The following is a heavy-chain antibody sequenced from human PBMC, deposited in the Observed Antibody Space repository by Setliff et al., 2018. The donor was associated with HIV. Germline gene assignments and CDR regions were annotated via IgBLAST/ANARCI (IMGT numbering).Heavy chain of an antibody. CDR2: IWYDGSHK. CDR1: GFSSYA. Sequence: GGSLRLPCACSGFSSYAMHWVRQSPAKGLEWVAVIWYDGSHKYYADSVRGRFTIYKDNSKNTLFLQMNSLTAEDTAVYYCAKDGSSGYYYYYMDVWGKGTTVTVSS. V-gene: IGHV3-33*06. J-gene: IGHJ6*03. D-gene: IGHD2-8*02. CDR3: AKDGSSGYYYYYMDV.